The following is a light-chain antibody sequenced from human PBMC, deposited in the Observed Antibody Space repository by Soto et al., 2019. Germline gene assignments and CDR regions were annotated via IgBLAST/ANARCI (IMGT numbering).Light chain of an antibody. Sequence: EILLTQSPGTLSLYPGETATLSCRASQRVRNNYLAWYQQRPAQPPRLLMYEAATRASGIPDRFSGSVSGTGFTLTIRRLEPEDFALYVCQQYETSPVTFGGGTKVEI. CDR3: QQYETSPVT. CDR2: EAA. CDR1: QRVRNNY. J-gene: IGKJ4*01. V-gene: IGKV3-20*01.